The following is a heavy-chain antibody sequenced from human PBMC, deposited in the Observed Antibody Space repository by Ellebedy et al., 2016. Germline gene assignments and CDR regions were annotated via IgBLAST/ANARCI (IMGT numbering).Heavy chain of an antibody. CDR1: GFTFSSYS. D-gene: IGHD2-15*01. CDR3: ARAGGGNYFDY. J-gene: IGHJ4*02. V-gene: IGHV3-21*01. Sequence: GESLKISCAASGFTFSSYSMNWVRQAPGKGLEWVSSISSSSSYIYYADSVKGRFTISRDNAKNSLYLQMNSLRAEDTAVYYCARAGGGNYFDYWGQGTLVTVSS. CDR2: ISSSSSYI.